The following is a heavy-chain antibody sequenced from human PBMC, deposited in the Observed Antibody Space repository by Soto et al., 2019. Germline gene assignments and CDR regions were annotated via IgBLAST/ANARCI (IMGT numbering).Heavy chain of an antibody. V-gene: IGHV3-53*01. CDR1: GFTVSSNY. D-gene: IGHD1-7*01. J-gene: IGHJ4*02. Sequence: GGALRLSCAAPGFTVSSNYMSWVRRAPGKGLEWVSGIYSGGSTYYADSVKSRFTISRDNSKNSLHLQMNSLSVEDTAVYYCARDRDRNYASNFAYWGQGTLVTVSS. CDR2: IYSGGST. CDR3: ARDRDRNYASNFAY.